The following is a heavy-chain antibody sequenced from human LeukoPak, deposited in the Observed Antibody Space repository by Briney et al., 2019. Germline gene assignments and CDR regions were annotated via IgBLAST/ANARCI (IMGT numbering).Heavy chain of an antibody. CDR1: GYSINNGYQ. V-gene: IGHV4-38-2*02. D-gene: IGHD2-2*01. CDR2: IYHNRCA. J-gene: IGHJ5*02. Sequence: SETLSLTCAVSGYSINNGYQWAWIRQSPGRGLEWIGSIYHNRCAHYNPSLRSRVVISVDTSNNQFSLRLSSVTVADTAVYYCARDPRWLTPDCTSTSCYENYFDPWGRGTLVTVSS. CDR3: ARDPRWLTPDCTSTSCYENYFDP.